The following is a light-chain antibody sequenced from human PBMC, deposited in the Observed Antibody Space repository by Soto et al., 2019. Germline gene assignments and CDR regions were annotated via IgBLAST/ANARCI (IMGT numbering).Light chain of an antibody. Sequence: EIVLTQSPATLSLSPGERDTFSCRASQSVSSYLAWYQQKPGQAPRLLIYDASNRATGIPARFSGSGSGTDFPLTISSLEPEDFAVYYCQQRSNWPPYTFGQGTKLEIK. V-gene: IGKV3-11*01. J-gene: IGKJ2*01. CDR2: DAS. CDR3: QQRSNWPPYT. CDR1: QSVSSY.